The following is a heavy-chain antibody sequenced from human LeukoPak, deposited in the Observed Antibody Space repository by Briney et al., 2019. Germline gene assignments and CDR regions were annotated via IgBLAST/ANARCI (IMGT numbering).Heavy chain of an antibody. V-gene: IGHV4-61*01. Sequence: SETLSLTCTVSGGSISSLSHYWNWIRQPPGKGLEWIGYIYYSGSTKYNASLKSRVTISLDTSNNQFSLKLRSMTAADTAVYYCARSYSSGPFDLWGQGTLVIASS. D-gene: IGHD6-19*01. CDR2: IYYSGST. CDR1: GGSISSLSHY. J-gene: IGHJ4*02. CDR3: ARSYSSGPFDL.